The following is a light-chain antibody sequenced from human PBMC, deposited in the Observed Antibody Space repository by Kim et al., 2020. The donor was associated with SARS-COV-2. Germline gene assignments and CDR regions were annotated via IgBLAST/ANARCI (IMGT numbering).Light chain of an antibody. CDR2: EGS. CDR1: SSDVGSYNL. V-gene: IGLV2-23*01. Sequence: QSALTQPASVSGSPGQSITTSCTGTSSDVGSYNLVSWYQQHPGKAPKLMIYEGSKRPSGVSNRFSGSKSGNTASLTISGLQAEDEADYYCCSYVGSSTSYVVFGGGTQLTVL. J-gene: IGLJ2*01. CDR3: CSYVGSSTSYVV.